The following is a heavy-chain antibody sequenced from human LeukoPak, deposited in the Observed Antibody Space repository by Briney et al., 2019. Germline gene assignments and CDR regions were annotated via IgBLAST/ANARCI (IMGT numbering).Heavy chain of an antibody. CDR2: ISYDGSNK. CDR3: AKGRGVPYEVVTAILDP. Sequence: PGGSLRLSCAASGFTFSSYSMNWVRQAPGKGLEWVAVISYDGSNKFYGDSVKGRFTISRDNSKNTLYLQMNSLRGEDTAVYYCAKGRGVPYEVVTAILDPWGQGTLVTVSS. D-gene: IGHD2-21*02. CDR1: GFTFSSYS. V-gene: IGHV3-30*18. J-gene: IGHJ5*02.